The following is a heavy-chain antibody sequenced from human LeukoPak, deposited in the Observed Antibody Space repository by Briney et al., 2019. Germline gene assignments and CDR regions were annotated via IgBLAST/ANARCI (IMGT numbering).Heavy chain of an antibody. CDR2: ISSSSSYI. CDR1: GFTFSSYS. CDR3: ARDPAPQGWFDS. J-gene: IGHJ5*01. Sequence: PGGSLRLSCAASGFTFSSYSMNWVRQAPGKGLEWVSSISSSSSYIYYADSVKGRFTISRDNAKNSLYLQMNSLRAEDTAVYYCARDPAPQGWFDSWGQGTLVIVSS. V-gene: IGHV3-21*01.